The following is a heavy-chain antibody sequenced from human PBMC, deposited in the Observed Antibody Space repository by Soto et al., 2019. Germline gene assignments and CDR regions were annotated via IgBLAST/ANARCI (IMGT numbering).Heavy chain of an antibody. J-gene: IGHJ4*02. CDR3: ARDPWAADY. D-gene: IGHD3-16*01. CDR1: GFTVSTKY. CDR2: IYSGGST. V-gene: IGHV3-66*01. Sequence: EVQLVASGGGLVQPGGSLRLSCAASGFTVSTKYMSWVRQAPGKGLEWVSVIYSGGSTFYADSVRGRFTISRDNSKNTVKLQMTSLRAEDTAVYYCARDPWAADYWGQGTLVTVSS.